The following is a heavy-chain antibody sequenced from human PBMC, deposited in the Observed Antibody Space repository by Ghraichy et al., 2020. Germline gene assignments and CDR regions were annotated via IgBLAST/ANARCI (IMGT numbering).Heavy chain of an antibody. D-gene: IGHD5-18*01. CDR2: IYYSGST. V-gene: IGHV4-39*01. J-gene: IGHJ4*02. CDR1: GGSISSSSYY. CDR3: ARQNSDTAMAQIIDY. Sequence: SETLSLTCTVSGGSISSSSYYWGWIRQPPGKGLEWIGSIYYSGSTYYNPSLKSRVTISVDTSKNQFSLKLTSVTAADTAVYYCARQNSDTAMAQIIDYWGQGTLVTVSS.